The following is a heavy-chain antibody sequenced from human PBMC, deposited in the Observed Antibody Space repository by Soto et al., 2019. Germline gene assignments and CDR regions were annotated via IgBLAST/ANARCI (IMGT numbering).Heavy chain of an antibody. CDR1: GGSISSYY. V-gene: IGHV4-59*01. Sequence: SETLSLTCTVSGGSISSYYWSWIRQPPGKGMEWIGYIYYSGSTNYNPSLKSRVTISVDTSKNQFSLKLSSVTAADTAVYYCASTKQYSSGWYVDYWGQGTLVTVSS. D-gene: IGHD6-19*01. CDR3: ASTKQYSSGWYVDY. CDR2: IYYSGST. J-gene: IGHJ4*02.